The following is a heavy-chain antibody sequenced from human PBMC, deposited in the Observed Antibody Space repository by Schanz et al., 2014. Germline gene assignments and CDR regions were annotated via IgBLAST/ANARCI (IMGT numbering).Heavy chain of an antibody. CDR3: ARDAVTSVLTPGFYY. CDR1: GFPFNEYG. Sequence: EVRLVESGGGLVKPGGSLRLSCAASGFPFNEYGMLWVRQAPGKGLEWVSSISWNSGSIDYADSVKGRFTISRDNAKNSLYLQMNSLTAEDTAVYYCARDAVTSVLTPGFYYWGQGTLVTVSS. D-gene: IGHD4-17*01. V-gene: IGHV3-9*01. J-gene: IGHJ4*02. CDR2: ISWNSGSI.